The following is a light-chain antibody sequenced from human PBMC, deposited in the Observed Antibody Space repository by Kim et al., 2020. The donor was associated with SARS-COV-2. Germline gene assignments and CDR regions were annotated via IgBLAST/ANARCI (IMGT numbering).Light chain of an antibody. Sequence: ATINCKSSQSVLYSSSNKNYLAWYQQKPGQPPNLLIYWASTRESGVPDRFSGSGSGTDFTLTISSLQAEDVAVYYCQQYYTTPPTFGGGTKVEIK. V-gene: IGKV4-1*01. CDR3: QQYYTTPPT. CDR2: WAS. CDR1: QSVLYSSSNKNY. J-gene: IGKJ4*01.